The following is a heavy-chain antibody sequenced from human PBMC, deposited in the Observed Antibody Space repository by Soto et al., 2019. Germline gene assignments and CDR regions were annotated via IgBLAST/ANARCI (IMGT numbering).Heavy chain of an antibody. V-gene: IGHV3-30-3*01. CDR1: GFTFSSYA. CDR3: ARDGTLYDSSGYYFGY. D-gene: IGHD3-22*01. CDR2: ISYDGSNK. J-gene: IGHJ4*02. Sequence: QVQLVESGGGVVQPGRSLRLSCAASGFTFSSYAMHWVRQAPGKGLEWLAVISYDGSNKYYADYVKGRFTISRDNSKNTLYLQMNSLRAEDTAVYYCARDGTLYDSSGYYFGYWGQGTLVTVSS.